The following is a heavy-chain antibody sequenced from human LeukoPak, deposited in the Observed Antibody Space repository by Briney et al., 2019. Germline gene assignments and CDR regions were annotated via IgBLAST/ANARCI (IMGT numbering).Heavy chain of an antibody. J-gene: IGHJ6*03. V-gene: IGHV4-34*01. D-gene: IGHD5-18*01. CDR2: INHSGST. Sequence: SETLSLTCAVYGGSFSGYYWSWIRQPPGKGLEWIGEINHSGSTNYNPSLKSRVTISVDTSKNQFSLKLSSVTAADTAVHYCASGRGYSYGYYYYYYMDVWGKGTTVTVSS. CDR1: GGSFSGYY. CDR3: ASGRGYSYGYYYYYYMDV.